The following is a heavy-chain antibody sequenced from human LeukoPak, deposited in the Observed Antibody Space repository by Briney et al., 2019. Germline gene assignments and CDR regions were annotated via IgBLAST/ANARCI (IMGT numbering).Heavy chain of an antibody. V-gene: IGHV3-9*01. Sequence: GRSLRLSCAASGFTFDDYAMHWVRQAPGKGLEWVSGISWNSGSIGYADSVKGRFTIPRDNAKNSLYLQMNSLRAEDTALYYCAKSLGATFYYYGMDVWGQGTTVTVSS. J-gene: IGHJ6*02. CDR3: AKSLGATFYYYGMDV. CDR2: ISWNSGSI. D-gene: IGHD1-26*01. CDR1: GFTFDDYA.